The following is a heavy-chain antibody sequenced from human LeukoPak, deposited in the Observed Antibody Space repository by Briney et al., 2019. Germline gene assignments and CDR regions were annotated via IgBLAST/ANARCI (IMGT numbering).Heavy chain of an antibody. Sequence: GGSLRLSCAASEFTFNNYVMSWVRQAPGKGREWVSTISGSGGSTYYAESVKGRFTISRDNSNNTLYLQMSSLRAEDKAFYYCARDLKGYSDYEFSDYWGQGTLVTVSS. CDR2: ISGSGGST. V-gene: IGHV3-23*01. J-gene: IGHJ4*02. CDR1: EFTFNNYV. CDR3: ARDLKGYSDYEFSDY. D-gene: IGHD5-12*01.